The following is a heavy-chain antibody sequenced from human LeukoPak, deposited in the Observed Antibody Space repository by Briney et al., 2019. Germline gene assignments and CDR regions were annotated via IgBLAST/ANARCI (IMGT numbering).Heavy chain of an antibody. CDR3: ARVPPLRYYFDH. CDR1: GYTFTSYG. Sequence: EASVKVSCKASGYTFTSYGISWVRQAPGQGLEWMGWINAYDGNTKHAQTLQGRVTMTTDTSTSTAYMELRSLRSDDTAVYYCARVPPLRYYFDHWGQGTLVTVSS. CDR2: INAYDGNT. J-gene: IGHJ4*02. V-gene: IGHV1-18*01. D-gene: IGHD3-16*01.